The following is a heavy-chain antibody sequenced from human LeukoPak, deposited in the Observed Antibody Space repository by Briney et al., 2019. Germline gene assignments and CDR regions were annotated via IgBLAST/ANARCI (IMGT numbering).Heavy chain of an antibody. D-gene: IGHD1-7*01. J-gene: IGHJ1*01. V-gene: IGHV3-33*01. CDR3: ARGWTYPDEH. CDR2: IWYDGSSK. Sequence: GGSLRLSCVASGFTFSSYAMNWVRQAPGKGLEWVALIWYDGSSKYYADSVKGRFTIFRDNSKNTLYLQLNSLRAEDTAVYYCARGWTYPDEHWGQGALVTVSS. CDR1: GFTFSSYA.